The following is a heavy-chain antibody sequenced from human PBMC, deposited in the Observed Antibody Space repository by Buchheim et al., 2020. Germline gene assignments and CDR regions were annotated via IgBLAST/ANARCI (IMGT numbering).Heavy chain of an antibody. CDR3: ARAGGDGYNYVWGSNPYYFDY. J-gene: IGHJ4*02. CDR1: GGSISSGDYY. CDR2: IYYSGST. D-gene: IGHD5-24*01. Sequence: QVQLQESGPGLVKPSQTLSLTCTVSGGSISSGDYYWSWIRQPPGKGLEWIGYIYYSGSTYYNPSLKNRVTISVETSKNQFSLKLSSVTAADTAVYYCARAGGDGYNYVWGSNPYYFDYWGQGTL. V-gene: IGHV4-30-4*01.